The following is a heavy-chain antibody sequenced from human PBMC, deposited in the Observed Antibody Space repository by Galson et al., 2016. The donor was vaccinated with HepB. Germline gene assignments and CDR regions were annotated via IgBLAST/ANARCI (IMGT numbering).Heavy chain of an antibody. D-gene: IGHD3-10*01. CDR1: GFSFISYA. Sequence: SLRLSCAASGFSFISYAMHWVRQAPGKGLEWVALMSHDGGNKQYADSAKGRFTISRDNSKNTLYLQMNSLRPEDTAVYYCARGDGPGSYLVDYWGQGTLLIVSS. CDR2: MSHDGGNK. J-gene: IGHJ4*02. CDR3: ARGDGPGSYLVDY. V-gene: IGHV3-30-3*01.